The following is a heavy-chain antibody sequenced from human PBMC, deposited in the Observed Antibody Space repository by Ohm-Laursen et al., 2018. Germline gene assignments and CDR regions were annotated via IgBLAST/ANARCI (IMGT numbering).Heavy chain of an antibody. CDR1: GYTFTGYY. D-gene: IGHD3-22*01. CDR3: ARDVIGLVVITHSPLDY. V-gene: IGHV1-2*02. J-gene: IGHJ4*02. Sequence: ASAKVSCKASGYTFTGYYMHWVRQAPGQGLEWMGWINPNSGGTNYAQKFQGRVTMTRDTSISTAYMELSRLRSDDTAVYYCARDVIGLVVITHSPLDYWGQGTLVTVSS. CDR2: INPNSGGT.